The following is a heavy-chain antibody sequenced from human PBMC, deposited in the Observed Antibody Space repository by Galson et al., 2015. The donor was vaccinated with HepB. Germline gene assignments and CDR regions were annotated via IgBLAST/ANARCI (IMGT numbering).Heavy chain of an antibody. D-gene: IGHD3-16*01. J-gene: IGHJ1*01. CDR1: GGTFSSYT. CDR3: ASLYYSSGSYAIMGQH. V-gene: IGHV1-69*02. CDR2: IIPILGIA. Sequence: SVKVSCKASGGTFSSYTISWVRQAPGQGLEWMGRIIPILGIANYAQKFQGRVTITADKSTSTAYMELSSLRSEDTAVYYCASLYYSSGSYAIMGQHWGQGTLVTVSS.